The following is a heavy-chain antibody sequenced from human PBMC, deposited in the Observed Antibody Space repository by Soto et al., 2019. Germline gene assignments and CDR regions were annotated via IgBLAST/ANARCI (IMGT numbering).Heavy chain of an antibody. CDR1: GFISSSYW. V-gene: IGHV3-74*01. CDR3: ARRVNGYYYVAY. D-gene: IGHD2-8*01. J-gene: IGHJ4*02. Sequence: EVQLVESGGNVLQPGGSLRLSCAASGFISSSYWMHWVRQAPGKGLVWVSRINRDGGRTDYADSVKGRFAVSRDNAKNTVLLQMNSLRADDTAVYYCARRVNGYYYVAYWGKGTLVTVSS. CDR2: INRDGGRT.